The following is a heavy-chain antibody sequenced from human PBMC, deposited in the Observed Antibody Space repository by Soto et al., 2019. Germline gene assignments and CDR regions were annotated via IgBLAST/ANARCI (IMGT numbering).Heavy chain of an antibody. Sequence: QVQLVQSGAEVKKPGSSVKVSCKASGGTFSSYAISWVRQAPGQGLEWMGGIIPIFGTANYAQKFQGRVTITADESTSTAYMELSRLRSEDTAVYYCATPYYYDSSGYYRDHYFDYWGQGTLVTVSS. CDR1: GGTFSSYA. CDR2: IIPIFGTA. V-gene: IGHV1-69*01. D-gene: IGHD3-22*01. J-gene: IGHJ4*02. CDR3: ATPYYYDSSGYYRDHYFDY.